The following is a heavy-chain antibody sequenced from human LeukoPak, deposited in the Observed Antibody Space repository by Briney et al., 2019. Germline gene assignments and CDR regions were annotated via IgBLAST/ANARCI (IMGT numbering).Heavy chain of an antibody. V-gene: IGHV4-34*01. CDR1: GGSFSGYY. CDR2: INHSGST. CDR3: ARGMKHYYYYMDV. J-gene: IGHJ6*03. Sequence: SETLSLTCAVYGGSFSGYYWSWIRQPPGKGLEWIGEINHSGSTNYNPSLKSRVTISVDTSKNQFSLKLSSVTAADTAVYYCARGMKHYYYYMDVWGNGTTVTVYS.